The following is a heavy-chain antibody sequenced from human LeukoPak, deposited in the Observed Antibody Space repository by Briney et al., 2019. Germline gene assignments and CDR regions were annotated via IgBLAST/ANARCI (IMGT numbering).Heavy chain of an antibody. CDR1: GGTFSSYA. CDR3: ARVRDDYSYYYYGMDV. J-gene: IGHJ6*02. V-gene: IGHV1-69*13. Sequence: SVKVSCKASGGTFSSYAISWVRQAPGQGLEWMGGIIPIFGTANYAQKFQGRVTITADESTSTAYMELSSLRSEDTAVYYCARVRDDYSYYYYGMDVWGQGTTVTVSS. CDR2: IIPIFGTA. D-gene: IGHD4-11*01.